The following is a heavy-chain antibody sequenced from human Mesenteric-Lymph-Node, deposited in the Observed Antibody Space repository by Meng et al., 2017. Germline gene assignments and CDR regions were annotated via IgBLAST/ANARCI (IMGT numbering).Heavy chain of an antibody. CDR1: GGSFSGYY. CDR2: INHSGST. V-gene: IGHV4-34*01. Sequence: QVQLQQWGAGLLKPSETLSLTCAVYGGSFSGYYWSWIRQPPGKGLEWIGEINHSGSTNYNPSLKSRVTISVDTSKNQFSLKLSSVTATDTAVYYCARGIAVAGYPFWGQGTLVTGYS. J-gene: IGHJ4*02. CDR3: ARGIAVAGYPF. D-gene: IGHD6-19*01.